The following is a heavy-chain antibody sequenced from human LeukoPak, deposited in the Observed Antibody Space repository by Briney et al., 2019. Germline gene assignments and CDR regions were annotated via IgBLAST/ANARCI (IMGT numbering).Heavy chain of an antibody. CDR1: GYTFTSYD. CDR3: ARDRISARKNWYLEF. J-gene: IGHJ2*01. D-gene: IGHD6-6*01. Sequence: ASVKVSCKASGYTFTSYDINWVRQATGQGLEWMGWMKPNSGNTGYAQKFQGRVTMTRNTSISTAYMELSSLRSEDTAVYYCARDRISARKNWYLEFWGRGTLVTVSS. CDR2: MKPNSGNT. V-gene: IGHV1-8*01.